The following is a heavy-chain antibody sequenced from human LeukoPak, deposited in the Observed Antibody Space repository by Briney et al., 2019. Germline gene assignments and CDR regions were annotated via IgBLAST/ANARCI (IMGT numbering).Heavy chain of an antibody. CDR2: INHSGST. CDR1: GGSFSGYY. CDR3: ARQRDYYYYMDV. J-gene: IGHJ6*03. Sequence: ASETLSLTCAVYGGSFSGYYWSWIRQPPGKGLEWIGEINHSGSTNYNPSLKSRVTISVDTSKNQFSLKLSSVTAADTAVYYCARQRDYYYYMDVWGKGTTVTISS. V-gene: IGHV4-34*01.